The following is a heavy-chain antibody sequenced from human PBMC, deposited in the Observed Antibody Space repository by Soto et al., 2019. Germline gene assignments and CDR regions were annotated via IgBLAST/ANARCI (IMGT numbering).Heavy chain of an antibody. CDR3: AKLPWEVAPS. CDR1: GFTFGNFW. V-gene: IGHV3-74*03. D-gene: IGHD1-26*01. J-gene: IGHJ5*02. Sequence: GGSLRLSCSDSGFTFGNFWIHWVRQAPGKGLEWVSHIGRDGTDIVYADSVKGRFIISGDNARNTVYLQMNSLEAEDTAVYYCAKLPWEVAPSWGQGTLVTVSS. CDR2: IGRDGTDI.